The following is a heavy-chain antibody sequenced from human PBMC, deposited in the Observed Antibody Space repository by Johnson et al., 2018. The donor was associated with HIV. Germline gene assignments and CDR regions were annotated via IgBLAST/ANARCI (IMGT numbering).Heavy chain of an antibody. V-gene: IGHV3-9*01. CDR3: AKDKGPIAVAGGAFDI. J-gene: IGHJ3*02. D-gene: IGHD6-19*01. Sequence: VQLMESGGGLVQPGRSLRLSCAASGFTFDDYAMHWVRQAPGKGLEWVSGISWNSGSIGYADSVKGRFTISRDNAKNSLYLQMNSLRAEDTALYYCAKDKGPIAVAGGAFDIWGQGTMVTVSS. CDR1: GFTFDDYA. CDR2: ISWNSGSI.